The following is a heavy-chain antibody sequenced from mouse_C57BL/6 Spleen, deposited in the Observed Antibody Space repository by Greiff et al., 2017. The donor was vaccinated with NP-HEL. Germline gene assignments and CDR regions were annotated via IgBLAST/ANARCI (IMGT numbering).Heavy chain of an antibody. CDR1: GYTFTDYY. CDR3: ARSGMGFPYYFDY. V-gene: IGHV1-75*01. CDR2: IFPGSGST. J-gene: IGHJ2*01. D-gene: IGHD4-1*01. Sequence: QVQLQQSGPELVKPGASVKISCKASGYTFTDYYLNWVKQRPGQGLEWIGWIFPGSGSTYYNEKFKGKATLTVDKSSSTAYMLLSSLTSEDSAVDFCARSGMGFPYYFDYWGQGTTLTVSS.